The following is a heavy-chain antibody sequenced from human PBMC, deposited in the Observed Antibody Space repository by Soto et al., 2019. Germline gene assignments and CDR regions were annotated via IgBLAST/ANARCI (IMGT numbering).Heavy chain of an antibody. CDR2: IYPGDSDT. CDR1: GYSFTTYW. D-gene: IGHD3-22*01. CDR3: ARRTSSGYSFDY. Sequence: GESLKISCKGSGYSFTTYWIGWVRQMPGKGLEWMGIIYPGDSDTKYSPSFQGQVTISADKSINTAYLQLSSLKASDTAMYYCARRTSSGYSFDYWGQGTLVTVSS. J-gene: IGHJ4*02. V-gene: IGHV5-51*01.